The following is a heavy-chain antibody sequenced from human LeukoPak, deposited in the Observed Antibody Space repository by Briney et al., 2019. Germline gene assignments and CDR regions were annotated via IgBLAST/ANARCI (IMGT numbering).Heavy chain of an antibody. Sequence: GASVKVSCKASGYTFTGYHIHWVRQAPGQGLEWMGRINPYSGGTNFAQKFQGRVTMTRDTSISTAYMELSRLRSDDTAVYYCAGHSSGWYFYYWGQGTLVTVSS. CDR3: AGHSSGWYFYY. V-gene: IGHV1-2*06. CDR1: GYTFTGYH. CDR2: INPYSGGT. J-gene: IGHJ4*02. D-gene: IGHD6-19*01.